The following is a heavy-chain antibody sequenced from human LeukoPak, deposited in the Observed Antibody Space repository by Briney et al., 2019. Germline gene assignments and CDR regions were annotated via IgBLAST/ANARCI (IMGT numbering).Heavy chain of an antibody. CDR1: GYTFTSYG. Sequence: ASVKVSCKASGYTFTSYGISWVRQAPGQGLEWMGWISAYNGNTNYAQKLQGRVTMTTDTSTSTAYMELRSLRSDDTAVYYCASHPYSSSSIWFDPWGQGTLVTVSS. V-gene: IGHV1-18*01. J-gene: IGHJ5*02. CDR2: ISAYNGNT. CDR3: ASHPYSSSSIWFDP. D-gene: IGHD6-6*01.